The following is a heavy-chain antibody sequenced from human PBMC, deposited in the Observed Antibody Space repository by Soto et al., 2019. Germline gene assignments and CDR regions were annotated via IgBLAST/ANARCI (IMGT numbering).Heavy chain of an antibody. CDR1: GGSVSSGTSY. D-gene: IGHD3-3*01. J-gene: IGHJ6*02. CDR3: ARANYFDFWSGYPGAMDV. V-gene: IGHV4-61*01. CDR2: VYNIGST. Sequence: PSETLSLTCSVSGGSVSSGTSYWTWIRQPPGKGLEWIGYVYNIGSTTYNPSLKGRVTISVDTSKSQFSLKMNSVTAADTDVYFCARANYFDFWSGYPGAMDVWGQGTTVTVSS.